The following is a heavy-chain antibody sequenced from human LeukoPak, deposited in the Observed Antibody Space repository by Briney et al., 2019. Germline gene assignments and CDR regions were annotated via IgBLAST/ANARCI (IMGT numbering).Heavy chain of an antibody. CDR2: SRSKTNRYTT. CDR1: GFTFSDHC. V-gene: IGHV3-72*01. J-gene: IGHJ5*02. D-gene: IGHD4-11*01. CDR3: AKEPLQARRARYNWFDP. Sequence: GGSLRLSCAASGFTFSDHCLDWVRQAPGKGLEWVGRSRSKTNRYTTQYAASVKGRFTISRDDSKNSLYLQMNSLRAEDTAVYYCAKEPLQARRARYNWFDPWGQGTLVTVSS.